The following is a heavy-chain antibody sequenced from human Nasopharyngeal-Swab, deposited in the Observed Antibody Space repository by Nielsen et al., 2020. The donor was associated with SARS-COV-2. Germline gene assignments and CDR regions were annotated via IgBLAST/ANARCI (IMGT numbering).Heavy chain of an antibody. CDR3: ARGLGSGYDYYYYYMDV. CDR2: ISAYNGNT. V-gene: IGHV1-18*01. Sequence: ASVTVSCKASGYTFTSYGISWVRQAPGQGLEWMGWISAYNGNTNCAQKLQGRVTMTTDTSTSTAYMELRSMRSDDTAVYYCARGLGSGYDYYYYYMDVWGKGTTVTVSS. D-gene: IGHD5-12*01. J-gene: IGHJ6*03. CDR1: GYTFTSYG.